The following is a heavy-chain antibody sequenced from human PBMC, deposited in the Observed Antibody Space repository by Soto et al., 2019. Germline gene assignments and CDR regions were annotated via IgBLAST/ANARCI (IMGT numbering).Heavy chain of an antibody. CDR1: GGTFSSYA. D-gene: IGHD6-6*01. Sequence: SVKVSCQASGGTFSSYAISWVRQAPGQGLEWLGGFVPEYGAANYAQKFQGRVTMTEDTSTDTAYMELSSLRSEDTAVYYCATGILRSIAARFPLDYWGQGTLVTSPQ. V-gene: IGHV1-69*06. CDR3: ATGILRSIAARFPLDY. J-gene: IGHJ4*02. CDR2: FVPEYGAA.